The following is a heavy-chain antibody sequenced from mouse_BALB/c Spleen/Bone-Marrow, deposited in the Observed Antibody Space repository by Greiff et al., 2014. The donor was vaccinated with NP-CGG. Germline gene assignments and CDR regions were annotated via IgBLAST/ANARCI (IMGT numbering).Heavy chain of an antibody. J-gene: IGHJ2*01. D-gene: IGHD1-1*01. CDR2: INSNGGST. CDR3: ARDGSSYEGNYFDY. Sequence: EVKLVESGGGLVRPGGSLKLSCAASGFTFSSYGMSWVRQTPDKRLELVATINSNGGSTYYPDSVKGRFTISRDNAKNTLYLQMSSLKSEDTAMYYCARDGSSYEGNYFDYWGQGTTLTVSS. CDR1: GFTFSSYG. V-gene: IGHV5-6-3*01.